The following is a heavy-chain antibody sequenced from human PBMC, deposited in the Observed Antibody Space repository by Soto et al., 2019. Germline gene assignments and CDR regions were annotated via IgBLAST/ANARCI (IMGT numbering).Heavy chain of an antibody. CDR3: AKLYVGATFDFDY. D-gene: IGHD1-26*01. J-gene: IGHJ4*02. CDR1: GFTFSSYG. V-gene: IGHV3-30*18. CDR2: ISYDGSNK. Sequence: GGSLRLSCAASGFTFSSYGMHWVRQAPGKGLEWVAVISYDGSNKYYADSVKGRFTISRDNSKNTLYLQMNSLRAEDTAVYYCAKLYVGATFDFDYWGQGTLVTVSS.